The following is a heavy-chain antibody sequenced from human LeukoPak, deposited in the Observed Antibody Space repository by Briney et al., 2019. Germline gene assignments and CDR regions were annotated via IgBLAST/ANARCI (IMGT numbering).Heavy chain of an antibody. CDR3: ARVASSSWYFLDGFRFNYYYMDV. J-gene: IGHJ6*03. CDR1: GFTFSDYY. CDR2: ISSSGRTI. D-gene: IGHD6-13*01. Sequence: GGSLRLSCAASGFTFSDYYMSWIRQAPGKGLEWISYISSSGRTIYYADSVKGRFTISRDNAKNTLYLQMNSLRAEDTAVYYCARVASSSWYFLDGFRFNYYYMDVWGKGTTVTISS. V-gene: IGHV3-11*04.